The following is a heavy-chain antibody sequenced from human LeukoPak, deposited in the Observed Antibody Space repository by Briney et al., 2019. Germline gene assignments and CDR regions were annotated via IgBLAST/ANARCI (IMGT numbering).Heavy chain of an antibody. CDR3: ARRVTYGSYYPYFDY. J-gene: IGHJ4*02. D-gene: IGHD1-26*01. Sequence: SETLSLTCAVSGYSISSGYYWGWIRQPPGKGLEWIGTISYSGSTNYNPSLKSRVTISVDTSKNQFSLKVTSVTAADTAVCYCARRVTYGSYYPYFDYWGQGTLVTVSS. CDR2: ISYSGST. V-gene: IGHV4-38-2*01. CDR1: GYSISSGYY.